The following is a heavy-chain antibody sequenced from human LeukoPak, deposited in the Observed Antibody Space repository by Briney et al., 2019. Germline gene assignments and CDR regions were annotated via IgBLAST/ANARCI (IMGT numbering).Heavy chain of an antibody. V-gene: IGHV3-48*03. CDR1: GFTFSSYE. CDR3: ARVRQLALDY. CDR2: ISSGGSIK. Sequence: PGGSLRLSCAASGFTFSSYEMNWVRQAPGKGLEWVSYISSGGSIKYYADSVKGRFTISRDNAKNSLYLQMNSLRAEDTAVYYCARVRQLALDYWGQGTLVTVSS. J-gene: IGHJ4*02. D-gene: IGHD6-13*01.